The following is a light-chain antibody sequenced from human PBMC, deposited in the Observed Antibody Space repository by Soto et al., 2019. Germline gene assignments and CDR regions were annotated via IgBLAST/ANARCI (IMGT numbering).Light chain of an antibody. CDR2: GNS. Sequence: QPVLTQPPSVSGAPGQRVTISCTGSSSNIGAGYDVHWYQQLPGTAPKLLIYGNSNRPSGVPDRFSGSKSGTSASLAITGLQAEDEADYYCQSYDTSLSGYVVSGGGTKVTVL. CDR3: QSYDTSLSGYVV. J-gene: IGLJ2*01. CDR1: SSNIGAGYD. V-gene: IGLV1-40*01.